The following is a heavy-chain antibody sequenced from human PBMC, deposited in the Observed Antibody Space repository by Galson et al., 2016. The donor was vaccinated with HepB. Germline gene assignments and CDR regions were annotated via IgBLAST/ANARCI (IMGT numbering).Heavy chain of an antibody. D-gene: IGHD2-2*01. CDR1: GYTFTTYG. CDR2: ISAYNGNT. J-gene: IGHJ6*02. Sequence: SVKVSCKASGYTFTTYGISWVRQAPGQGLEWMGWISAYNGNTNYAQKLQGRVTLTPDTSTSTAYMALRSLRSDDTAVYYCARDPRKIRYQLLEIYYYYYAMDVWGQGTTVTVSS. CDR3: ARDPRKIRYQLLEIYYYYYAMDV. V-gene: IGHV1-18*01.